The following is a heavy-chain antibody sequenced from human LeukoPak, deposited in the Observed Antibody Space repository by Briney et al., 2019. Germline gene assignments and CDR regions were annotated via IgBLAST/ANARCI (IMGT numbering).Heavy chain of an antibody. CDR2: ISDSGGST. Sequence: GGSLRLSCAASGFTFSSYAMSWARQAPGKGLEWVSAISDSGGSTYYADSVKGRFTISRDNSKNTLYLQMNSLRAEDTAVYYCAYGNYDYVWGSYADYWGQGTLVTVSS. CDR3: AYGNYDYVWGSYADY. V-gene: IGHV3-23*01. CDR1: GFTFSSYA. D-gene: IGHD3-16*01. J-gene: IGHJ4*02.